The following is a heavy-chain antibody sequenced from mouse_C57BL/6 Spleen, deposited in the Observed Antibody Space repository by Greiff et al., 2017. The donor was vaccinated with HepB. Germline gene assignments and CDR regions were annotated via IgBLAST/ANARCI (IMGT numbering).Heavy chain of an antibody. CDR3: ARDYYGNYYFDY. V-gene: IGHV1-50*01. Sequence: QVQLQQSGAGLVKPGASVKLSCKASGYTFTSYWMQWVKQRPGQGLEWIGEIDPSDSYTNYNQKFKGKATLTVDTSSSTAYMQLSSLTSEDSAVYYCARDYYGNYYFDYWGQGTTLTVSS. CDR2: IDPSDSYT. J-gene: IGHJ2*01. D-gene: IGHD2-1*01. CDR1: GYTFTSYW.